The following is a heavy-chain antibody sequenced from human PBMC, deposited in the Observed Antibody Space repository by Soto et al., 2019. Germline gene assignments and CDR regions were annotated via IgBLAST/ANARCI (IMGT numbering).Heavy chain of an antibody. CDR3: ARGRIVVVVAATNWFDP. CDR2: MNPNSGNT. D-gene: IGHD2-15*01. J-gene: IGHJ5*02. CDR1: GYTFTSYD. Sequence: GASVKVSCKASGYTFTSYDINWVRQATGQGLEWMGWMNPNSGNTGYAQKFQGRVTMTRNTSISTTYMELSSLRSEDTAVYYCARGRIVVVVAATNWFDPWGQGTLVTVSS. V-gene: IGHV1-8*01.